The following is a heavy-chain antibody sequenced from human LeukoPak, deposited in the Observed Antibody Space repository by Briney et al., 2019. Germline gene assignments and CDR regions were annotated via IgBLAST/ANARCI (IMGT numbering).Heavy chain of an antibody. CDR1: GGSISSYY. CDR3: ARDSGTTGEVKFDP. Sequence: SETLSLTCTVSGGSISSYYWGWIRQPPGKGLEWIGSIFYIGSTYYNPSLKSRVTISVDTSKNQFSLKLSSVTAADTAVYYCARDSGTTGEVKFDPWGQGTLVTVSS. CDR2: IFYIGST. V-gene: IGHV4-39*02. D-gene: IGHD3-10*01. J-gene: IGHJ5*02.